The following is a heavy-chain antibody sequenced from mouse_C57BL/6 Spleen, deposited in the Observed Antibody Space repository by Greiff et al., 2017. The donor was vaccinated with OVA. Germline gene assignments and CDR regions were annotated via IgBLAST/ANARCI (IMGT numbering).Heavy chain of an antibody. Sequence: QVQLQQPGAELVMPGASVKLSWKASGYTFTSYWMHWVKQRPGQGLEWIGEIDPSDSYTNYNQKFKGKSTLTVDKSSSTAYMQLSSLTSEDSAVYYCARRGYDGYYGWYFDVWGTGTTVTVSS. CDR2: IDPSDSYT. J-gene: IGHJ1*03. V-gene: IGHV1-69*01. D-gene: IGHD2-3*01. CDR3: ARRGYDGYYGWYFDV. CDR1: GYTFTSYW.